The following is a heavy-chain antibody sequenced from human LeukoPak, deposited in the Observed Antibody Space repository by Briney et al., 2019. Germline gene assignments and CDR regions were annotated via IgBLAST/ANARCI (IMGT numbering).Heavy chain of an antibody. Sequence: ASVKVSCKASGYTFTSYYMHWVRQAPGQGLEWMGWISAYNGNTNYAQKLQGRVTMTTDTSTSTAYMELRSLRSDDTAVYYCARARSYCSSTSCYLRRDYYYYGMDVWGQGTTVTVSS. CDR2: ISAYNGNT. CDR1: GYTFTSYY. CDR3: ARARSYCSSTSCYLRRDYYYYGMDV. J-gene: IGHJ6*02. V-gene: IGHV1-18*04. D-gene: IGHD2-2*01.